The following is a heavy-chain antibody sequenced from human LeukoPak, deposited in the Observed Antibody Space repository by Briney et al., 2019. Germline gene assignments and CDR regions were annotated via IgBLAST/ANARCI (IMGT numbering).Heavy chain of an antibody. D-gene: IGHD4-17*01. Sequence: SETLSLTCTVSGGSISSGSYYWGWIRQPPGKGLEWIGSIYYSGSTYYNPSLKSRVTISVDTSKNQFSLKLSSVTAADTAVYYCARHEGVTTPFDYWGQGTLVTVSS. J-gene: IGHJ4*02. V-gene: IGHV4-39*01. CDR3: ARHEGVTTPFDY. CDR1: GGSISSGSYY. CDR2: IYYSGST.